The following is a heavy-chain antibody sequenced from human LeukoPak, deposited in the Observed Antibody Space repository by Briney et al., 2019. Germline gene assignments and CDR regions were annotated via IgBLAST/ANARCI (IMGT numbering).Heavy chain of an antibody. CDR3: AKVAKYYYGSEAYFFFDH. Sequence: SETLSLTCTVSDTSINTYYWSWIRQPAGKGLEWIGHIYTTGTTNYNPSLKSRVTMSIDTSKNQFSLNLRSVTAADTAVYYCAKVAKYYYGSEAYFFFDHWGQGTLVTVSS. CDR1: DTSINTYY. V-gene: IGHV4-4*07. D-gene: IGHD3-10*01. CDR2: IYTTGTT. J-gene: IGHJ4*02.